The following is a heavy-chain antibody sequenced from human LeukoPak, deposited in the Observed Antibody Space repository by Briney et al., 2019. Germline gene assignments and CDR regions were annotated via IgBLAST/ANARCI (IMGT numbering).Heavy chain of an antibody. J-gene: IGHJ4*02. Sequence: SETLSLICTVSGDSISSYNYFWGWIRQPPGKGLEWVGSIYYRGNTYYNPSLKSRVTLSADTSKNQFSLKLTSVTAADTAMYYCARRKAKTPNYFDYWGQGALVTVSS. CDR2: IYYRGNT. CDR3: ARRKAKTPNYFDY. V-gene: IGHV4-39*01. CDR1: GDSISSYNYF.